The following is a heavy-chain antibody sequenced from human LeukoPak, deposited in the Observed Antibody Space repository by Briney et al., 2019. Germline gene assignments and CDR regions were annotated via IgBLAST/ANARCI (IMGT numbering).Heavy chain of an antibody. CDR2: INHSGST. D-gene: IGHD3-22*01. V-gene: IGHV4-34*01. CDR3: ARELYSSGYHDAFDI. J-gene: IGHJ3*02. Sequence: SETLSLTCAVYGGSFSDYYWSWIRQPPGKGLEWIGEINHSGSTNHNPSLKSRVTISVDTSKNQFSLKLSSVTAADTAVYYCARELYSSGYHDAFDIWGQGTMVIVSS. CDR1: GGSFSDYY.